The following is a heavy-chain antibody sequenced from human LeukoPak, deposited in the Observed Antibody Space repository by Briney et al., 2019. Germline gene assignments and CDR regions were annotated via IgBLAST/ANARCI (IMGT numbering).Heavy chain of an antibody. CDR3: ARDCSSTSSNGMDV. D-gene: IGHD2-2*01. Sequence: SETLSLTCTVSGGSISSYYWSWIRQPPGKGLEWIGYIYYSGSTNYNPSLKSRVTISVDTSKNQFSLKLSSVTAADTAVYYCARDCSSTSSNGMDVWGQETTVTVSS. J-gene: IGHJ6*02. V-gene: IGHV4-59*01. CDR2: IYYSGST. CDR1: GGSISSYY.